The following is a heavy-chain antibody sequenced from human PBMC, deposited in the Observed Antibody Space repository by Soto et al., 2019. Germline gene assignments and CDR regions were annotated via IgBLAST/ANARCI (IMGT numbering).Heavy chain of an antibody. CDR3: PRASWFGELSFDY. Sequence: SETLSLTCTVSGGSISNGDGYWSWIRQPPGKGLEWIGYINYSGNTFYNASLKSRVTISVDTSKNQFSLRLSSVTAADTAVYYCPRASWFGELSFDYWGQGTLVTVSS. J-gene: IGHJ4*02. V-gene: IGHV4-30-4*01. D-gene: IGHD3-10*01. CDR1: GGSISNGDGY. CDR2: INYSGNT.